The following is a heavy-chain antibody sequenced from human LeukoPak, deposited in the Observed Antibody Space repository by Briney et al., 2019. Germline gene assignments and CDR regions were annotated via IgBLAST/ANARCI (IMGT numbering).Heavy chain of an antibody. V-gene: IGHV4-39*01. CDR2: IYYSGST. CDR3: ARRRRYGSGSYYPNFDY. CDR1: GGSISSSSYY. J-gene: IGHJ4*02. Sequence: SETLSLTCTVTGGSISSSSYYWGWIRQPPGKGLEWIGSIYYSGSTYYDPSLKSRVTISVDTSKNQFSLKLSSVTAADTAVYYCARRRRYGSGSYYPNFDYWGQGTLVTVSS. D-gene: IGHD3-10*01.